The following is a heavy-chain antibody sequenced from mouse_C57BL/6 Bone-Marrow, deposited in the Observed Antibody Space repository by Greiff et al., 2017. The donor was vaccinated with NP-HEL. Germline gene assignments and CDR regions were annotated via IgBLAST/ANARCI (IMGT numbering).Heavy chain of an antibody. J-gene: IGHJ3*01. Sequence: QVQLQQPVAELVMPGASVKLSCKASGYTFTSYWMHWVQQRPGQGLEWIGEIDPSDSYTNYNQKFKGKSTLTVDKSSSTAYMQLSSLTSEDSAVYYCANYGSSPWFAYWGQGTLVTVSA. CDR3: ANYGSSPWFAY. V-gene: IGHV1-69*01. CDR1: GYTFTSYW. D-gene: IGHD1-1*01. CDR2: IDPSDSYT.